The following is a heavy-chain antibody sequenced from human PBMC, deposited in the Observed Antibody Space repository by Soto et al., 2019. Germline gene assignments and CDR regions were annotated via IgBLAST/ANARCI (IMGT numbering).Heavy chain of an antibody. CDR2: FSLSGTT. J-gene: IGHJ4*02. CDR3: ARGMTPPGAPAWYYFDS. V-gene: IGHV4-4*07. CDR1: GASITGSFF. D-gene: IGHD2-8*02. Sequence: ILSLTCTVSGASITGSFFWSWIRQPAGKGLEWIGRFSLSGTTNYNPSLRSRVTMSADVSKNQFSLRLTSVTAADTALYYCARGMTPPGAPAWYYFDSWGQGTLVTVSS.